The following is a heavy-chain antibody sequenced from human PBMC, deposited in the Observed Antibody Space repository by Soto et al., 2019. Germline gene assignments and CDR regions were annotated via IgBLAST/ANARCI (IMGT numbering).Heavy chain of an antibody. CDR2: IKSQADGGTT. V-gene: IGHV3-15*07. Sequence: EVQLVDSGGGLVKPGGSLRLSCAASGFIIRDAWLNWVRQAPGKGLEWVGRIKSQADGGTTDFRASVKGRFAISRDDSQNMVSLQIDSILTDDTAMYYCTTDSHISGKLVRFAYWGHGTRVTAS. J-gene: IGHJ4*01. CDR3: TTDSHISGKLVRFAY. D-gene: IGHD1-26*01. CDR1: GFIIRDAW.